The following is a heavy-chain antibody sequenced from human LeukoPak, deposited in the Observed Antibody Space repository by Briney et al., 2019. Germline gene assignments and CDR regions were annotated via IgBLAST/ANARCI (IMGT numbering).Heavy chain of an antibody. D-gene: IGHD6-19*01. Sequence: SETLSLTCAVYGESFSGYYWSWIRQPPGKGLEWIGEINHSGSTNYNPSLKSRVTISVDTSKNQFSLKLSSVTAADTAVYYCARETRYSSGWYDYWGQGTLVTVSS. CDR2: INHSGST. J-gene: IGHJ4*02. V-gene: IGHV4-34*01. CDR3: ARETRYSSGWYDY. CDR1: GESFSGYY.